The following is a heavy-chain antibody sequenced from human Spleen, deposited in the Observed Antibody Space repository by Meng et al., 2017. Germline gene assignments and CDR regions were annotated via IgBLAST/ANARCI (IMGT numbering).Heavy chain of an antibody. J-gene: IGHJ4*02. CDR2: ISYDGSNK. V-gene: IGHV3-30*04. Sequence: GESLKISCAASGFTFSSYEMNWVRQAPGKGLEWVAVISYDGSNKYYADSVKGRFTISRDDSRNNLYLHMISLTTDDRAVYYCARTRRPGEGGVRYFDYWGQG. D-gene: IGHD1-14*01. CDR3: ARTRRPGEGGVRYFDY. CDR1: GFTFSSYE.